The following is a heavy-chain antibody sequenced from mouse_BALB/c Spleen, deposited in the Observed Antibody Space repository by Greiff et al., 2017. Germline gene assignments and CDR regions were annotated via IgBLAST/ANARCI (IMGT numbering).Heavy chain of an antibody. CDR1: GYTFTSYY. CDR2: IYPGNVNT. J-gene: IGHJ4*01. CDR3: ARNYGSSYYAMDY. D-gene: IGHD1-1*01. Sequence: VKLQESGPELVKPGASVRISCKASGYTFTSYYIHWVKQRPGQGLEWIGWIYPGNVNTKYNEKFKGKATLTADKSSSTAYMQLSSLTSEDSAVYFCARNYGSSYYAMDYWGQGTSVTVSS. V-gene: IGHV1S56*01.